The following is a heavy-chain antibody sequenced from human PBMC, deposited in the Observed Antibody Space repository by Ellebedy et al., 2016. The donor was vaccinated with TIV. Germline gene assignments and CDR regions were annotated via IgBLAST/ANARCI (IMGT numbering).Heavy chain of an antibody. D-gene: IGHD6-19*01. Sequence: SETLSLTXTVSNGSISGGYYYWSWIRRPPGKGLEWIGYIYDSGTTYYNPSLKSRVTISVDTSKNQFSLNLSSVTAADTAVYYCARVGSGWYPFDVWGQGTLVTVSS. V-gene: IGHV4-30-4*01. J-gene: IGHJ4*01. CDR2: IYDSGTT. CDR1: NGSISGGYYY. CDR3: ARVGSGWYPFDV.